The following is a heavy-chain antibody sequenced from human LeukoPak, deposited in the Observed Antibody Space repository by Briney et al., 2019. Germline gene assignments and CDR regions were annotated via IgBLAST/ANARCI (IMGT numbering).Heavy chain of an antibody. Sequence: SETLSLTCTVSGGSISSYYWSWIRQPPGKGLEWIGYIYYSGSTNYNPSLKSRVTISVDTSKNQFSLKLSAVTAADTAVYYCARGTGSYYYGSGSYWPSYYFDYWGQGTLVTVSS. D-gene: IGHD3-10*01. V-gene: IGHV4-59*01. CDR3: ARGTGSYYYGSGSYWPSYYFDY. CDR2: IYYSGST. CDR1: GGSISSYY. J-gene: IGHJ4*02.